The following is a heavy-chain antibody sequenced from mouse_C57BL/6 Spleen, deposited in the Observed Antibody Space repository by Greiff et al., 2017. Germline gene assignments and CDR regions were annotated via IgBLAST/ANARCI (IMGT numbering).Heavy chain of an antibody. Sequence: VQLQQPVAELVMPGASVKLSCKASGYTFTSYWMHWVKQRPGQGLEWIGEIDPSDSYTKYNQKFKGKSTLTVDKSSSTAYMQLSSLTSEDSAVYYCARAGYGSSSDYWGQGTTLTVSS. V-gene: IGHV1-69*01. CDR2: IDPSDSYT. D-gene: IGHD1-1*01. CDR3: ARAGYGSSSDY. CDR1: GYTFTSYW. J-gene: IGHJ2*01.